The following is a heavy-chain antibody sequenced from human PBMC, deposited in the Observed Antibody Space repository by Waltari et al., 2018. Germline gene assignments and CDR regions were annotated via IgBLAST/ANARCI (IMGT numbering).Heavy chain of an antibody. J-gene: IGHJ2*01. D-gene: IGHD4-4*01. CDR2: ISGSGSNA. CDR3: AKYSSSSGGADWYFDL. Sequence: EEQLVESGGGLVQPGGSLRLSCAVSGLIVRTYWIHTVSQAPGKGLVWVSRISGSGSNANYADSVRGRFTISRDNAKNTAYLQMNSLTVEDTAVYYCAKYSSSSGGADWYFDLWGRGSLLTVSS. V-gene: IGHV3-74*01. CDR1: GLIVRTYW.